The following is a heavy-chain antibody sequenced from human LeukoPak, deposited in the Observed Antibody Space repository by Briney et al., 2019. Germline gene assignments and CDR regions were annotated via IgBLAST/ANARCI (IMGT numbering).Heavy chain of an antibody. CDR2: IYYRGST. CDR3: ASTGYSAYVGWFDP. CDR1: GGSISSYY. D-gene: IGHD5-12*01. V-gene: IGHV4-59*01. Sequence: SETLSLTCTVSGGSISSYYWSWIRQPPGKGLEWIGYIYYRGSTNYNAALKSRVTISVDTSKNQFSLKLSSVTAADTAVCYCASTGYSAYVGWFDPWGQGTLVTVSS. J-gene: IGHJ5*02.